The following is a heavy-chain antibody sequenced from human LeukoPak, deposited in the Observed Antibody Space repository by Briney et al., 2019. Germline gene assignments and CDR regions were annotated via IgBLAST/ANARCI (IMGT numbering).Heavy chain of an antibody. J-gene: IGHJ4*02. D-gene: IGHD3-10*01. Sequence: PSETLSLTCTVSGYSISSGYYWGWIRQPPGKGLEWIGYISYTGSTTYNSSLKSRVTISLDTSQNQFSLKLTSVTPADTAVYYCARTAKYYYGSETYYFFDYWGQGTLVTASS. CDR1: GYSISSGYY. CDR2: ISYTGST. V-gene: IGHV4-38-2*02. CDR3: ARTAKYYYGSETYYFFDY.